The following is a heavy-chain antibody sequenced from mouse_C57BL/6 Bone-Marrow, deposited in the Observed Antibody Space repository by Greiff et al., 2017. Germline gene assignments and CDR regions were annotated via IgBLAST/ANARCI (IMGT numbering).Heavy chain of an antibody. V-gene: IGHV1-26*01. CDR2: INPNNGGT. D-gene: IGHD2-12*01. Sequence: EVQLQQSGPELVKPGASVKISCKASGYTFTDYYMNWVKQSHGKSLEWIGDINPNNGGTSYNQKFKGKATLTVDKSSSTAYMELRSLTSEDAAVYYCARRGFLRSYWYFDVWGTGTTVTVSS. J-gene: IGHJ1*03. CDR1: GYTFTDYY. CDR3: ARRGFLRSYWYFDV.